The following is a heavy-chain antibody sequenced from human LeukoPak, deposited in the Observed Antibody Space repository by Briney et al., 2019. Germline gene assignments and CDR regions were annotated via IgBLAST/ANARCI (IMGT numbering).Heavy chain of an antibody. CDR3: ARDRGGYCSSTSCLDAFDI. V-gene: IGHV1-2*02. Sequence: GASVKVSCKASGYTFTGYYMHWVRQAPGQGLEWMGWINPKSGGTNYAQKFQGRVTMTRDTSISTAYMELSRLRSDDTAVYYCARDRGGYCSSTSCLDAFDIWGQGTMVTVSS. CDR1: GYTFTGYY. CDR2: INPKSGGT. J-gene: IGHJ3*02. D-gene: IGHD2-2*01.